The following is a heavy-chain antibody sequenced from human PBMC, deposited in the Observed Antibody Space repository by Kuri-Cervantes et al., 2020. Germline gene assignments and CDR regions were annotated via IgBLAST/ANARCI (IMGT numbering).Heavy chain of an antibody. Sequence: ASVKVSCKASGYSFLSYGMHWVRQAPGQGLEWMGWINSVSGYTKYSQKFQGRVTITRDTSASTVYMELSSLRSEDTAVYYCARDWSYGDYGYFDYWGQGTLVTVSS. CDR3: ARDWSYGDYGYFDY. D-gene: IGHD4-17*01. CDR1: GYSFLSYG. CDR2: INSVSGYT. J-gene: IGHJ4*02. V-gene: IGHV1-3*01.